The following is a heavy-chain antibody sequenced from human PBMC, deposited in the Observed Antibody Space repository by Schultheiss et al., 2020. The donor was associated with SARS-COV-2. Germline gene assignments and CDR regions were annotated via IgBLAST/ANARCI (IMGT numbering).Heavy chain of an antibody. Sequence: SQTLSLTCTVSGGSISSGDYYWSWIRQHPGKGLEWIGYIYYSGSTYYNPSLKSRVTISVDTSKNQFSLKLSSVTAADTAVYYCARDRYCSSTSCPNWFDPWGQGTLVTVSS. CDR3: ARDRYCSSTSCPNWFDP. V-gene: IGHV4-31*03. CDR1: GGSISSGDYY. J-gene: IGHJ5*02. D-gene: IGHD2-2*01. CDR2: IYYSGST.